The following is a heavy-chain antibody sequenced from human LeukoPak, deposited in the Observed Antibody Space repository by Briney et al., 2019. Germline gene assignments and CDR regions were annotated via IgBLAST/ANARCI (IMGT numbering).Heavy chain of an antibody. J-gene: IGHJ6*03. CDR2: ISSSSSTI. D-gene: IGHD3-22*01. Sequence: GGSLRLSCAASGFTFSSYSMNWVRQAPGKGLEWVSYISSSSSTIYYADSVKGRFTISRDNAKNSLYLQMNSLRAEDTAVYYCARDGYYDSSENMDVWGKGTTVTISS. CDR3: ARDGYYDSSENMDV. CDR1: GFTFSSYS. V-gene: IGHV3-48*01.